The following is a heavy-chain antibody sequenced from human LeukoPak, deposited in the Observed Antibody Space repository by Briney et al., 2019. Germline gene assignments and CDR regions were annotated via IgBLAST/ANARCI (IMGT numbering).Heavy chain of an antibody. V-gene: IGHV1-18*01. CDR2: ISAHNGDT. CDR1: GYTFPTYG. Sequence: APVKVSCKASGYTFPTYGITWVRQAPGQGLEWMGWISAHNGDTNYAQNLQGRVTMTTDTSTRTAYMELRSLTSDDTAVYYCASSGGIVAMVGGYYYGMDVWGQGTTVTVSS. CDR3: ASSGGIVAMVGGYYYGMDV. J-gene: IGHJ6*02. D-gene: IGHD5-12*01.